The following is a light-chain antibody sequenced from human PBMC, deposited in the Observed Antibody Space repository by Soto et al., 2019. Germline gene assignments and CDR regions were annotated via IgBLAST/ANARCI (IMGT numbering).Light chain of an antibody. J-gene: IGLJ3*02. CDR1: GGSIANHY. CDR2: EDN. CDR3: QFFDSTSVV. Sequence: NFMLTQPHFVSESPGKTVTISCTRSGGSIANHYVQWYQQRPGSAPTTVIYEDNQRPSGVPDRFSGSIDSSSNSASLTLSGLKTEDEADYYCQFFDSTSVVFGGGTKLTVL. V-gene: IGLV6-57*04.